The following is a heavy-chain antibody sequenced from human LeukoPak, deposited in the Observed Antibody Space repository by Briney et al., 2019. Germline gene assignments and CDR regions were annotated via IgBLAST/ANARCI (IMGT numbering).Heavy chain of an antibody. D-gene: IGHD3-10*01. V-gene: IGHV3-23*01. CDR1: GFTFNDCA. Sequence: GGSLRLSCAASGFTFNDCAMTWVRQAPGMGLEWVSAISGRGRGRYYVDSVKGRFTISRDNAKKSLFLQMNTLRAEDTAVYYCARGNWFGESDGYYFDYWGLGTLVTVSS. J-gene: IGHJ4*02. CDR2: ISGRGRGR. CDR3: ARGNWFGESDGYYFDY.